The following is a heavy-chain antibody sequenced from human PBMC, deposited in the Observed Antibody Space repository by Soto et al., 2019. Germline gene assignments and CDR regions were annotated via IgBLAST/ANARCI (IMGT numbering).Heavy chain of an antibody. D-gene: IGHD5-18*01. J-gene: IGHJ6*02. Sequence: QVQLVQSGAEVKKPGSSVKFSCKASGGTFSSYAISWVRQAPGQGLEWMGGIIPIFGTADYAQTFQGRVTITADESTSTAYMEQSSLRSGDTAVYYCARVRAGDTIMAAYYNGMDVWRQGTTVTVSS. CDR3: ARVRAGDTIMAAYYNGMDV. V-gene: IGHV1-69*12. CDR2: IIPIFGTA. CDR1: GGTFSSYA.